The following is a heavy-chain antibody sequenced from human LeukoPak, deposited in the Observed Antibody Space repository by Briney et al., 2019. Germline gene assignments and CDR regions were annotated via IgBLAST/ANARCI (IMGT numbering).Heavy chain of an antibody. CDR3: AGGSGLSGATISFAVVVAATYFDY. CDR2: INHSGST. CDR1: GGSFSGYY. J-gene: IGHJ4*02. D-gene: IGHD2-15*01. Sequence: SETLSLTCAVYGGSFSGYYWSWIRQPPGKGLEWIGEINHSGSTNYNPSLKSRVTISVDTSKNQFSLKLSSVTAADTAVYYCAGGSGLSGATISFAVVVAATYFDYWGQGTLVTVSS. V-gene: IGHV4-34*01.